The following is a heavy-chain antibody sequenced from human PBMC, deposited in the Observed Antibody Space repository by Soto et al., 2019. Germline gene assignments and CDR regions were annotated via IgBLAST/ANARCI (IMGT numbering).Heavy chain of an antibody. CDR3: ASSIVVVPGLYGMDV. CDR2: IIPIFGTA. D-gene: IGHD3-22*01. V-gene: IGHV1-69*13. J-gene: IGHJ6*02. CDR1: GGTFSSYA. Sequence: SVKVSCKASGGTFSSYAISWVRQAPGQGLEWMGGIIPIFGTANYAQKFQGRVTITADESTSTAYMELSSLRSEDTAVYYCASSIVVVPGLYGMDVWGQGTTVTVSS.